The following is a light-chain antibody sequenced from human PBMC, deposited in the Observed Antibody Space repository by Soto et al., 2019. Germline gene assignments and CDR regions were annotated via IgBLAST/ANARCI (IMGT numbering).Light chain of an antibody. J-gene: IGKJ2*01. CDR2: DAS. V-gene: IGKV3-11*01. CDR1: QSVSSY. Sequence: EIVLTQSPATLSLSPGERATLSCRASQSVSSYLAWYQQKPGQAPRLLIYDASNRATGIPARFSGSGSGTDFTLTISSLEPEDFAVDYCQQRSNWPPWYTFGQGTKLEIK. CDR3: QQRSNWPPWYT.